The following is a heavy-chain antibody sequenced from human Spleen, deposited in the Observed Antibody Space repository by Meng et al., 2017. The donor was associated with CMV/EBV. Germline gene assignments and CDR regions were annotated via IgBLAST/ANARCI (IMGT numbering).Heavy chain of an antibody. CDR3: ASPYYDSSGYYFSGGYYYYGMDV. V-gene: IGHV1-8*03. CDR2: MNPNSDNT. J-gene: IGHJ6*02. CDR1: KYTFTSYD. Sequence: ASVKVSCKASKYTFTSYDINWVRRATGQGLEWMGWMNPNSDNTDYAQKFQGRVTITADKSTSTAYMELSSLRSEDTAVYYCASPYYDSSGYYFSGGYYYYGMDVWGQGTTVTVSS. D-gene: IGHD3-22*01.